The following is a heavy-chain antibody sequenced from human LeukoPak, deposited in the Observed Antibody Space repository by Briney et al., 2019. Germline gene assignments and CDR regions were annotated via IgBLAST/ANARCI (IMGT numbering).Heavy chain of an antibody. Sequence: SETLSLTCTVSGGSISSGGYYWSWIRQHPGKGLEWIRYIYYSGSTYYNPSLKSRVTISVDTSKNQFSLKLSSVTAADTVVYYCASRSTYYYYYGMDVWGQGTTVTVSS. V-gene: IGHV4-31*03. CDR3: ASRSTYYYYYGMDV. J-gene: IGHJ6*02. CDR1: GGSISSGGYY. CDR2: IYYSGST.